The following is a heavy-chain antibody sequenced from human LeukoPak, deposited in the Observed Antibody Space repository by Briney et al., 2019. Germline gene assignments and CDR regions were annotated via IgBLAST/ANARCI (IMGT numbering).Heavy chain of an antibody. Sequence: GGSLRLSCAASEFTFSSYAMQWVRQAPGKGLEWVAVIWYDGTNKYYADSVKGRFTISRDNSKDTLYLQMNSLRVEDTAVYYCAKDRAAAGSYYFDYWGQGSLVTVSS. J-gene: IGHJ4*02. CDR1: EFTFSSYA. CDR2: IWYDGTNK. CDR3: AKDRAAAGSYYFDY. V-gene: IGHV3-30*02. D-gene: IGHD6-13*01.